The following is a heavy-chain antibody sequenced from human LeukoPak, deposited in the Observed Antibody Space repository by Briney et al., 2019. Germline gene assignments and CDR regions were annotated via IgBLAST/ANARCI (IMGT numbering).Heavy chain of an antibody. J-gene: IGHJ4*02. CDR2: LYSDGNT. D-gene: IGHD1-14*01. V-gene: IGHV3-53*01. CDR3: ARGVEPLAASTLAY. CDR1: GFTVITND. Sequence: GGSLRLSCAAPGFTVITNDMTWVRQAPGKGLEWVSVLYSDGNTKYADSVQGRFTISRDNSKNTLYLEMNSLSPDDTAVYYCARGVEPLAASTLAYWGQGTLVTVSS.